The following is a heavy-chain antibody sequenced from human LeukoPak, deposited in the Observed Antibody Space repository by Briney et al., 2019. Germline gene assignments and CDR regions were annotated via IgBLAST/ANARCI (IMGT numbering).Heavy chain of an antibody. CDR1: GGSISSSSYY. V-gene: IGHV4-39*07. Sequence: PSETLSLTCTVSGGSISSSSYYWGWIRQPPGKGLEWIGSIYYSGSTYYNPSLKSRVTISVDTSKNQFSLKLSSVTAADTAVYYCARESKGDSSGWYVSTLPDYWGQGTLVTVSS. J-gene: IGHJ4*02. CDR2: IYYSGST. CDR3: ARESKGDSSGWYVSTLPDY. D-gene: IGHD6-19*01.